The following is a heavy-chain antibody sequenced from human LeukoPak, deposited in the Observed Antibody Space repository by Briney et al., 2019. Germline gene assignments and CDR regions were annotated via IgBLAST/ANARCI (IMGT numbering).Heavy chain of an antibody. V-gene: IGHV3-66*04. CDR2: IYISGIT. CDR1: GFSISTND. CDR3: AKRSPPY. Sequence: GGSLRLSCTASGFSISTNDMNWVRQAPGKGLEWVSLIYISGITKYADSVQGRFTISRDTSTLYLQMNSPRAEDTAVYYCAKRSPPYWGQGTLVTVSS. J-gene: IGHJ4*02. D-gene: IGHD3-10*01.